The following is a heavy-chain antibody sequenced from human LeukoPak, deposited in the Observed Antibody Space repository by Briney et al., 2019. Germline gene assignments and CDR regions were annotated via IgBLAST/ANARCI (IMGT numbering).Heavy chain of an antibody. CDR1: GGSISSGAYY. D-gene: IGHD3-10*01. CDR3: ARDRVAGWLDP. J-gene: IGHJ5*02. CDR2: IYDSGST. Sequence: NSSQTLSLTCTVSGGSISSGAYYWSWIRQHPGKGLEWIGYIYDSGSTYYNPSLKSRVTISVDTSKNLFSLRLNSVTAADTAVYYCARDRVAGWLDPWGQGTLVTDSS. V-gene: IGHV4-31*03.